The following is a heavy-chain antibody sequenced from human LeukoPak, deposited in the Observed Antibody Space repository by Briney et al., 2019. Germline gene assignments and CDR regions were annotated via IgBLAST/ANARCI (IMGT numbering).Heavy chain of an antibody. CDR1: GYTLTGYY. V-gene: IGHV1-18*04. CDR3: ARDLGLEWLSDRYMDV. J-gene: IGHJ6*03. CDR2: ISANNGNT. Sequence: ASVKVSFKASGYTLTGYYMHWVRQAPGQGLEWMGWISANNGNTNYAQKLQGRVTMTTDTSTSTAYMELRSLRSDDTAVYYCARDLGLEWLSDRYMDVWGKGTTVTVSS. D-gene: IGHD3-3*01.